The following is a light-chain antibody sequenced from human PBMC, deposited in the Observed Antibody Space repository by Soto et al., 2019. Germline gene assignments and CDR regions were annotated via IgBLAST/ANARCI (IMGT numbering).Light chain of an antibody. CDR2: EVN. V-gene: IGLV2-14*01. CDR3: SSYRTSTTLEV. Sequence: QSALTQPASVSGSPGQSITISCTGTSSDVGGYNYVSWYQQHPDKAPKLMIYEVNNRPSGVSSRFSGSKSGNTASLTISGLQAEDEGNYYCSSYRTSTTLEVFGGGTKLTVL. J-gene: IGLJ2*01. CDR1: SSDVGGYNY.